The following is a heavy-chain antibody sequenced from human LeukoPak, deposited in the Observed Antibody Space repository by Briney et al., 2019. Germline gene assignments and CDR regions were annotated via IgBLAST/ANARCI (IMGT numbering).Heavy chain of an antibody. CDR3: ARVGGSDYYDSSGYYYV. CDR1: GGSISSGDYY. Sequence: SQTLSLTCTVSGGSISSGDYYWSWIRQPPGKGLEWIGYIYYSGSTYYNPSLKSRVTISVDTSKNQFSLKLSSVTAADTAVYYCARVGGSDYYDSSGYYYVWGQGTLVTVSS. J-gene: IGHJ4*02. D-gene: IGHD3-22*01. CDR2: IYYSGST. V-gene: IGHV4-30-4*08.